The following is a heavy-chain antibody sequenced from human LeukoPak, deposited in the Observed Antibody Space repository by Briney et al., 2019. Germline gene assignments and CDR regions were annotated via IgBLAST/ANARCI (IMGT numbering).Heavy chain of an antibody. CDR2: INSDGSWT. V-gene: IGHV3-74*01. CDR3: VSFYETY. CDR1: GNYW. D-gene: IGHD2/OR15-2a*01. J-gene: IGHJ4*02. Sequence: GGSLRLSCAASGNYWMHWVRQAPGKGLVWVSRINSDGSWTSYADSVKGRFTISKDNAKNTVYLQMNSLRAEDTAVYYCVSFYETYWGRGTLVTVSS.